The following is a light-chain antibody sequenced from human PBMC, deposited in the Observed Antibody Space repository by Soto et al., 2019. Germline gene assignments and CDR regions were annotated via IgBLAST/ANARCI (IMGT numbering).Light chain of an antibody. CDR3: QQYYSYPYT. J-gene: IGKJ2*01. CDR1: QDIHIY. V-gene: IGKV1-8*01. CDR2: VAS. Sequence: AIRMTQSPPSMSASTGDGVNITCRASQDIHIYLAWYQQKPGGAPKVLISVASTLQSGVPSRFSGSGSGTEFALTIRSLQAEDFATYYCQQYYSYPYTFGQGTKLEIK.